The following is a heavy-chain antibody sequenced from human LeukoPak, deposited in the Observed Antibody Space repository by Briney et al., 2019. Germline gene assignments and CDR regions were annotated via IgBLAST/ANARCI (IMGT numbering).Heavy chain of an antibody. V-gene: IGHV3-23*01. J-gene: IGHJ4*02. Sequence: GGSLRLSFAASGFPFSSHGMNWVRPAPGKGLEWVSGISPNGVITYYADSVKGRFTISRDNSKGTVYLQMNSLRPEDTAVYYCAKDDAWLQYGNWGRGTLVTVSS. D-gene: IGHD5-24*01. CDR2: ISPNGVIT. CDR3: AKDDAWLQYGN. CDR1: GFPFSSHG.